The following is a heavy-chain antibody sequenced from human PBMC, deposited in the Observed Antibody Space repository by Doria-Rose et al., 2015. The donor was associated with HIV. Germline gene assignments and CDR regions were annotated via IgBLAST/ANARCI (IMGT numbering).Heavy chain of an antibody. CDR3: ARDRGDY. J-gene: IGHJ4*02. V-gene: IGHV4-4*07. CDR1: GDSIHNFY. Sequence: QLVESGPGLVKPSETLSLTCTVSGDSIHNFYWTWVRQAAGKGLEWIGRIYSTGSTNYNPSLQSRVTISIDTSRGQFSLSLRSVTAADAAFYFCARDRGDYWGQGALVTVTS. CDR2: IYSTGST.